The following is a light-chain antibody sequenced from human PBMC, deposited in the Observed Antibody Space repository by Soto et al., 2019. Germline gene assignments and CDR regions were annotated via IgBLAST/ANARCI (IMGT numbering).Light chain of an antibody. CDR3: SSYAGSNNLPV. Sequence: QSVLTQPPSASGSPGQSVTISCTGTSSDVGGYNYVSWYQQHPGKAPKLMIYEVSKRPSGVPDRFSGSKSGNTASLTVSGLQAEDEADYYCSSYAGSNNLPVFGGGTQLTVL. V-gene: IGLV2-8*01. J-gene: IGLJ2*01. CDR1: SSDVGGYNY. CDR2: EVS.